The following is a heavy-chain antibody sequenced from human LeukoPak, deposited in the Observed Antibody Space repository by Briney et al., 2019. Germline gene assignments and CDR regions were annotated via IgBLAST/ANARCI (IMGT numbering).Heavy chain of an antibody. V-gene: IGHV4-39*01. Sequence: PSETLSLTCTVSGDSIRSNNYYWGWIRQPPGKGLEWIGSIYDTGSTFYNPSLKSRVIISVDTSKNQFSLKLSSVTAADTAVYYCQSRFLEWFLDYWGQGTLLTVSS. CDR3: QSRFLEWFLDY. D-gene: IGHD3-3*01. CDR1: GDSIRSNNYY. CDR2: IYDTGST. J-gene: IGHJ4*02.